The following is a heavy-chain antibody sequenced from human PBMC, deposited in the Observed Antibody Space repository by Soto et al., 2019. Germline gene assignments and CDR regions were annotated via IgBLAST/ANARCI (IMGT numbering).Heavy chain of an antibody. J-gene: IGHJ6*02. V-gene: IGHV3-9*01. Sequence: EVQLVESGGGLVQPGRSLRLSCSASGFMFVDYAMHWVRQAPGQGLEWVSGISWNGEKIGYADSVKGRFIISRDNTKKSLYLQLHSLRLEDTALYYCAKAQSSGSSYYGFDVWGQGTTVTVS. CDR3: AKAQSSGSSYYGFDV. CDR1: GFMFVDYA. D-gene: IGHD1-26*01. CDR2: ISWNGEKI.